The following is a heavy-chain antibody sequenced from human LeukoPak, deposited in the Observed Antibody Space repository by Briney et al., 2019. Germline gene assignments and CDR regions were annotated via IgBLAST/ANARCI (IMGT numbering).Heavy chain of an antibody. D-gene: IGHD3-22*01. V-gene: IGHV1-18*01. J-gene: IGHJ4*02. CDR2: ISAYNGNT. CDR1: GYTFTSYG. Sequence: ASVKVSCKASGYTFTSYGISWVRQAPGQGLEWMGWISAYNGNTNYAQKLQGRVTMTTDTSTSTAYMELSSLRSDDTAVYYCARGVSPSGYYYDSSGYLVYWGQGTLVTVSS. CDR3: ARGVSPSGYYYDSSGYLVY.